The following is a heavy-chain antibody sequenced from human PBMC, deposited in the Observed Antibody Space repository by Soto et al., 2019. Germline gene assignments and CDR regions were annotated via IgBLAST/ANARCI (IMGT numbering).Heavy chain of an antibody. CDR3: TANGFYSLDY. CDR2: IYHSGRA. CDR1: GESITNDGW. V-gene: IGHV4-4*02. J-gene: IGHJ4*02. D-gene: IGHD2-21*01. Sequence: SETLSLTCSISGESITNDGWWSWVRQSPGQGLEWIGEIYHSGRAHYNPSLKTRVIISVDKSKNSFSLTLSSVTAADTAVYYCTANGFYSLDYWGQGSLVTVSS.